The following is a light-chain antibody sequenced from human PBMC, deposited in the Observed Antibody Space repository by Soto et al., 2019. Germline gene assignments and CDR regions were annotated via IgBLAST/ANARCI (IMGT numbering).Light chain of an antibody. J-gene: IGKJ2*01. CDR2: IVS. CDR1: QNVNSN. V-gene: IGKV3-15*01. CDR3: QQYNTLNT. Sequence: EIAMTQSPATLSVSPGQRATLSCRASQNVNSNLAWYQQKPGHAPSLLMYIVSTRATGFPARFSGSGSGTEFTLTISSLQSEDSAIYYCQQYNTLNTFGQGTKLEIK.